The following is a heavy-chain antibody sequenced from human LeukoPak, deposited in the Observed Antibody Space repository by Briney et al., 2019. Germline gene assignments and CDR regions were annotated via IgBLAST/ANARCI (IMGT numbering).Heavy chain of an antibody. Sequence: SQTLSLIRTISVRFISRHYWSWIRQPSGEGLVEIGRLYTSGSTNYNPSLKSRVTMSVDTSKNQFSLKLSSVTAADTAVYYCARSFDAWNDDYYYYYGMDVWGQGTTVTVSS. CDR3: ARSFDAWNDDYYYYYGMDV. V-gene: IGHV4-4*07. J-gene: IGHJ6*02. CDR2: LYTSGST. D-gene: IGHD1-1*01. CDR1: VRFISRHY.